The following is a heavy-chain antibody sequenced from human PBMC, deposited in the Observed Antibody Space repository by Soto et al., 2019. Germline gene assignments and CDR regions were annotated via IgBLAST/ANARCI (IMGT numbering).Heavy chain of an antibody. V-gene: IGHV3-33*01. CDR3: ARDDDTAMVNVGGMDV. Sequence: QVQLVESGGGVVQPGRSLRLSCAASGFTFSSYGMHWVRQAPGKGLEWVAVIWYDGSNKYYADSVKGRFTISRDNSKTTLYLQMNSLRAEDTAVYYCARDDDTAMVNVGGMDVWGQGTTVTVSS. J-gene: IGHJ6*02. D-gene: IGHD5-18*01. CDR2: IWYDGSNK. CDR1: GFTFSSYG.